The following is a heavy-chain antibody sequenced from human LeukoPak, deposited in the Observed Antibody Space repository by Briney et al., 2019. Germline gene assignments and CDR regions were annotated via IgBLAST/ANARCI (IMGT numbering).Heavy chain of an antibody. J-gene: IGHJ3*02. CDR2: ISSSAST. Sequence: PSDTLSPTCPVSGDSISTGDYYWSRTQQPAGKGLEGSGRISSSASTSYNPSLKIRVTISVDTSKYKFSLKLSSVTAADTAVYFCARGPYSYDSSGAFDIWGQGTMVTVSS. CDR3: ARGPYSYDSSGAFDI. D-gene: IGHD3-22*01. V-gene: IGHV4-61*02. CDR1: GDSISTGDYY.